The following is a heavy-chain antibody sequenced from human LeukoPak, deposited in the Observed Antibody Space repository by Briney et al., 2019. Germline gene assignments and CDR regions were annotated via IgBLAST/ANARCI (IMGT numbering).Heavy chain of an antibody. J-gene: IGHJ3*02. D-gene: IGHD5-18*01. CDR3: ARPGYSYGDAFDI. CDR1: GYTFTSYD. Sequence: ASVKVSCKASGYTFTSYDNNWVRQATGRGLEWMGWMNPNSGNTGYAQKFQGRVTITRNTSISTAYMELSSLRSEDTAVYYCARPGYSYGDAFDIWGQGTMVTVSS. V-gene: IGHV1-8*03. CDR2: MNPNSGNT.